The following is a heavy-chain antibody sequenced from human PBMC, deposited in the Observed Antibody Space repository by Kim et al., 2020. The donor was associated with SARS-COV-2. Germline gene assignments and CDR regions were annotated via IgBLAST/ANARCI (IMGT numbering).Heavy chain of an antibody. J-gene: IGHJ4*02. CDR2: SGST. V-gene: IGHV4-59*09. Sequence: SGSTNYTPSLTSRVTMSVDTSKNQLSLDLSSVTAADTAVYYCARGPNRYYFDYWGQGTLVTVSS. CDR3: ARGPNRYYFDY.